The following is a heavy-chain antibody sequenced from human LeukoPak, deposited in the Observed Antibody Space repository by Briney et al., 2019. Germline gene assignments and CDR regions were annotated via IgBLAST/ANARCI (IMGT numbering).Heavy chain of an antibody. Sequence: PGGSLRLSCAASGFTFSSYATSWVRQAPGKGLEWVSAISGSGGSTYYADSVKGRFTISRDNSKNTLYLQMNSLRAEDTAVYYCAKTSLGGPYNWFDPWGQGTLVTVSS. V-gene: IGHV3-23*01. CDR2: ISGSGGST. CDR3: AKTSLGGPYNWFDP. CDR1: GFTFSSYA. J-gene: IGHJ5*02. D-gene: IGHD3-16*01.